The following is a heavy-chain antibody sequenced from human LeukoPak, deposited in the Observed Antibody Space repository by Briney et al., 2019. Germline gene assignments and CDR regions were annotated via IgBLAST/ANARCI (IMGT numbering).Heavy chain of an antibody. V-gene: IGHV1-2*02. CDR2: INPNSGGT. CDR1: GYTFTGYY. J-gene: IGHJ5*02. CDR3: ARGVGSSGLVSWFDP. D-gene: IGHD3-22*01. Sequence: GASVKVSCKASGYTFTGYYMHWVRQAPGQGLEWMGWINPNSGGTNYAQKFQGRVTMTRDTSISTAYMELSRLRSDDTAVYYCARGVGSSGLVSWFDPWGQGTLVTVSS.